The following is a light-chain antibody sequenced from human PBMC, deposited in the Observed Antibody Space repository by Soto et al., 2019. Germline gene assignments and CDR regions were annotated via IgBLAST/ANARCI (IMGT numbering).Light chain of an antibody. CDR3: CSYAGNSEV. V-gene: IGLV2-23*02. Sequence: QSVLTQPASVSGSPGQSITIPCPGTSGDVGGYNLVSWYQQHPGKAPKLMIYEVTERPSGVSNRFSGSKSGNTASLTISGLQPDDEADYYCCSYAGNSEVFGTGTKVPVL. CDR2: EVT. CDR1: SGDVGGYNL. J-gene: IGLJ1*01.